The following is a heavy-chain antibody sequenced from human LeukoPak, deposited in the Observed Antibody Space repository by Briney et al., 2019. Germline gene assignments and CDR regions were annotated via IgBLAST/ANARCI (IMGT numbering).Heavy chain of an antibody. V-gene: IGHV1-69*04. D-gene: IGHD3-22*01. CDR1: GGTFSSYA. J-gene: IGHJ4*02. Sequence: SVKVSCKASGGTFSSYAISWVRQAPGQGLEWMGRIIPILGIANYAQKFLGRVTITADKSTSTAYMELSSLRSEDTAVYYCARLNSGYSIYFDYWGQGTLVTVSS. CDR3: ARLNSGYSIYFDY. CDR2: IIPILGIA.